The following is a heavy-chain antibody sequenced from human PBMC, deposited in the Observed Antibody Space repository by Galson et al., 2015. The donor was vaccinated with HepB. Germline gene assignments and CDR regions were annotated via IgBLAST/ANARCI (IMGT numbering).Heavy chain of an antibody. Sequence: TLSLTCTVSGGPISDFYWSWVRQPPGKGLEWIGYMSYSGSTNYNSFLKSRVTISIDMSKNQLSLKLSSVTAADTAVYYCAKGTTGTAGYYYYYHMDVWGKGTTVTVSS. V-gene: IGHV4-59*01. CDR3: AKGTTGTAGYYYYYHMDV. J-gene: IGHJ6*04. CDR2: MSYSGST. D-gene: IGHD1-1*01. CDR1: GGPISDFY.